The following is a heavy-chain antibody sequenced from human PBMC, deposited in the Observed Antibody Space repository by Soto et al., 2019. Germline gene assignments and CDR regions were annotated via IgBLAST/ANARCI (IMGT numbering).Heavy chain of an antibody. CDR2: IYYSGST. CDR3: ARVVSNYGNYYYGMDV. D-gene: IGHD4-4*01. Sequence: QVQLQESGPGLVKPSQTLSLTCTVSGGSISSGDYYWSWIRQPPGKGLEWIGYIYYSGSTYYNPSITSRVTISLDTSKNQFSLKLSSVTAADTAVYYCARVVSNYGNYYYGMDVWGQGTTVTVSS. V-gene: IGHV4-30-4*01. CDR1: GGSISSGDYY. J-gene: IGHJ6*02.